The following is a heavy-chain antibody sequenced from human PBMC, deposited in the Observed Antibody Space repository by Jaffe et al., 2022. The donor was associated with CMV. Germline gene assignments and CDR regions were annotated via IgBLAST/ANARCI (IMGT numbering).Heavy chain of an antibody. J-gene: IGHJ4*02. D-gene: IGHD6-19*01. CDR3: AAYSSGWMLEY. Sequence: EVQLVESGGGLVQPGGSLRLSCAASGFTFSSFAMSWVRQAPGQGLEWVSAISGDGGSAYYADSVKGRFTISRDNSKNTLSLQMNSLRADDTAVYYCAAYSSGWMLEYWGQGTRVTVSS. CDR2: ISGDGGSA. V-gene: IGHV3-23*04. CDR1: GFTFSSFA.